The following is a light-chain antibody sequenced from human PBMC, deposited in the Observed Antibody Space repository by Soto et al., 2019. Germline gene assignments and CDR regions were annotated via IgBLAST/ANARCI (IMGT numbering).Light chain of an antibody. CDR1: QNIISN. J-gene: IGKJ1*01. V-gene: IGKV3-15*01. CDR2: GAF. CDR3: QKYDSALWT. Sequence: EIVMTQSPATLSVSPGERVTLACRASQNIISNLAWYQQKPGQAPRLLIYGAFTRATGIPARFSGSGSGTDFTLTISSLQPEDVATYYRQKYDSALWTFGQGTKVDIK.